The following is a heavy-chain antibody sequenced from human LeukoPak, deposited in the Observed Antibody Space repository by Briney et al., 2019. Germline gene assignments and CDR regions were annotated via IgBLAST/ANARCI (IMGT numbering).Heavy chain of an antibody. CDR2: IIPIFGTA. J-gene: IGHJ4*02. D-gene: IGHD3-9*01. V-gene: IGHV1-69*06. CDR3: ARGNYDILTGYSSAFDY. Sequence: SVKVSCKASGGTFSSYAISWVRQAPGQGLGWMGGIIPIFGTANYAQKFQGRVTITADKSTSTAYMELSSLRSEDTAVYYCARGNYDILTGYSSAFDYWGQGTLVTVSS. CDR1: GGTFSSYA.